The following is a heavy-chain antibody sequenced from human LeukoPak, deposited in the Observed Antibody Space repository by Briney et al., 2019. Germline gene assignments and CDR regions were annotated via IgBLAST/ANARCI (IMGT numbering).Heavy chain of an antibody. D-gene: IGHD3-22*01. CDR3: ARGGPDSSDYSSLFDY. CDR1: GFTFSNYW. CDR2: INSDGSSR. J-gene: IGHJ4*02. Sequence: GGSLRLSCAASGFTFSNYWMSWVRQAPGKGLVWVSRINSDGSSRHYADSVKGRFTISRDNAKNTLHLQMTSLRAEDTAVYYCARGGPDSSDYSSLFDYWGRGILVIVSS. V-gene: IGHV3-74*01.